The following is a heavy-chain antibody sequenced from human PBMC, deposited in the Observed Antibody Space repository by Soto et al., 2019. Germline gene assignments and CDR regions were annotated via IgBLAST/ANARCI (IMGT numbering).Heavy chain of an antibody. CDR2: IFYSGHL. V-gene: IGHV4-59*01. CDR1: GTSFTTYY. Sequence: QVLLQESGPGLLKPSETLSLTCSVSGTSFTTYYWSWIRQSPGKGLEWIGYIFYSGHLKYNPSLKMRGNMSGDTSKNQVSLKLSSVSAADTAVYYCAREGGGYRFDYWGQGTLVTVSS. J-gene: IGHJ4*02. CDR3: AREGGGYRFDY. D-gene: IGHD3-16*02.